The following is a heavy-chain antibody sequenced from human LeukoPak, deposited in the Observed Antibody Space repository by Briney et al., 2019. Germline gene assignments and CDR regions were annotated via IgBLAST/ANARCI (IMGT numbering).Heavy chain of an antibody. CDR2: MNPNSGNT. J-gene: IGHJ5*02. Sequence: GASVKVSCKASGYNFNSYDINWVRQATGQGLEWMGWMNPNSGNTGYAQKFQGRVTMTTDTSMSTAYMEMTTLTSEDTAVYYCARAYSDGSSGSNWFDPWGQGTLVTVSS. CDR3: ARAYSDGSSGSNWFDP. V-gene: IGHV1-8*02. D-gene: IGHD3-22*01. CDR1: GYNFNSYD.